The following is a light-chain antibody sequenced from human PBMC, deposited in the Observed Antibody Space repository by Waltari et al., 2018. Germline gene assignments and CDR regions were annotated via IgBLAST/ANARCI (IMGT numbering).Light chain of an antibody. CDR2: RVS. J-gene: IGKJ2*01. Sequence: DVVMTQSPLSLSVTLGQAAAISCKASQILVHSDGNTHLNWLHQRPCQSPRRLIYRVSNRDSGVPDRFGGSGSGTDFTLKINKVEAEDVGIYYCMQGTHWPYTFGQGTKLDIK. V-gene: IGKV2-30*02. CDR3: MQGTHWPYT. CDR1: QILVHSDGNTH.